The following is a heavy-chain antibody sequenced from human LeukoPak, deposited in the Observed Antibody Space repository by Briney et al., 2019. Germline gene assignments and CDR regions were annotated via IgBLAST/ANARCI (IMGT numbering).Heavy chain of an antibody. V-gene: IGHV3-53*01. CDR3: AKVGGDHGEDYFDY. CDR2: IYGGGNT. D-gene: IGHD2-21*02. CDR1: GFTVSNNY. Sequence: GGSLRLSCAASGFTVSNNYMSWVRQAPGKRLEWVSAIYGGGNTYYADSVKGRFTISRDNSKNTLYLQMNSLRAEDTAVYYCAKVGGDHGEDYFDYWGQGTLVTVSS. J-gene: IGHJ4*02.